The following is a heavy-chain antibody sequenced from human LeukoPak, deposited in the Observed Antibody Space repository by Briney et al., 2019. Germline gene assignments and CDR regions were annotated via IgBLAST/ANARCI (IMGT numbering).Heavy chain of an antibody. CDR2: INPNSGGT. CDR1: GYTFTGYY. Sequence: GASVKVSCKASGYTFTGYYMHWVRQAPGQGLEWMGRINPNSGGTNYAQKFQGRVTMTRDTSISTAYMELSRLRSDDSAVYYCARELDDYGVFKRGFDYWGQGTLVPVSS. J-gene: IGHJ4*02. CDR3: ARELDDYGVFKRGFDY. D-gene: IGHD4-17*01. V-gene: IGHV1-2*06.